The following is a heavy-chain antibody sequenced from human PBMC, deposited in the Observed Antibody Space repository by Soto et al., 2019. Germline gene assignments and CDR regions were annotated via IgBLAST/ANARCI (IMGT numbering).Heavy chain of an antibody. V-gene: IGHV3-33*01. J-gene: IGHJ4*02. CDR2: IWYDGSKK. Sequence: PGGSLRLSCAASGFPFSSYGMHWVRQAPGKGLDWVGVIWYDGSKKDYAESVKGRFTISRDNSKNMLYLQMNSLRADDTAVYYCARSINWGQGTLVTVSS. CDR1: GFPFSSYG. CDR3: ARSIN.